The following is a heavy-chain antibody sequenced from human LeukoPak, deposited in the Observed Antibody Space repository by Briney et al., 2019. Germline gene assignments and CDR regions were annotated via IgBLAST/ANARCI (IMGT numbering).Heavy chain of an antibody. J-gene: IGHJ5*02. V-gene: IGHV4-31*03. CDR3: ARDLLGVRGLSWFDP. CDR1: GRSISSGGYY. D-gene: IGHD3-10*01. Sequence: SDTLSLTYTVSGRSISSGGYYSSWIRQHPGKGLEWFGNIYYSGSTYYNPSLRSRVTISVDTSKNQFSLKLSSVTAADTAVYYCARDLLGVRGLSWFDPWGQGTLVTVSS. CDR2: IYYSGST.